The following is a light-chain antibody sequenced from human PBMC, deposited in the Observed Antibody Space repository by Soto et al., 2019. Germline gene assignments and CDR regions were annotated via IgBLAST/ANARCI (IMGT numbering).Light chain of an antibody. Sequence: DIQMTPSPSILSPSVGATVAITCRASQSISTYLTWYQQKPGKAPKLLIYAAYTLQSGVPSRFSGSGSGTDFTLTISSLQHEDFAAYYYQQRYDTPWTFGQGTKVDIK. CDR1: QSISTY. V-gene: IGKV1-39*01. CDR2: AAY. J-gene: IGKJ1*01. CDR3: QQRYDTPWT.